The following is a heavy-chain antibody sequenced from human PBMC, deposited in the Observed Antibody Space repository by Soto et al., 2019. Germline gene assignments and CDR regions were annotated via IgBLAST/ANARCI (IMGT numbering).Heavy chain of an antibody. D-gene: IGHD2-15*01. CDR3: ARGDVVNGIRGSYYYYGMDV. V-gene: IGHV1-8*01. CDR1: GYTFTSYD. Sequence: QVQLVQSGAEVKKPGASVKVSCKASGYTFTSYDINWVRQATGQGLEWMGWMNPNSGNTGYAQKFQGRVTMTRNTSISTAYMELSSLRSEYTAVYYCARGDVVNGIRGSYYYYGMDVWGQGTTVTVSS. J-gene: IGHJ6*02. CDR2: MNPNSGNT.